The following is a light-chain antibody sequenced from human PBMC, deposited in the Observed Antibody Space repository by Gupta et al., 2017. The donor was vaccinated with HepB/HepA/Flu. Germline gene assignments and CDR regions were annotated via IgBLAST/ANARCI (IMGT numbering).Light chain of an antibody. CDR3: SAWDSSLSARV. Sequence: QAGLPQPPSVSMGLRQTATLTCTGNSNNVGNQGAAWLQQHQGHPPKLLSYRNNNRPSGISERFSASRSGNTASLTITGLQPEDEADYYCSAWDSSLSARVFGGGTKLTVL. CDR1: SNNVGNQG. CDR2: RNN. V-gene: IGLV10-54*04. J-gene: IGLJ3*02.